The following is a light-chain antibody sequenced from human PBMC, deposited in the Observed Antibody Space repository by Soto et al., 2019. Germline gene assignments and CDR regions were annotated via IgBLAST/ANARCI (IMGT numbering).Light chain of an antibody. V-gene: IGLV1-44*01. CDR1: SSNIGSNN. CDR3: AARDDRLNGLV. Sequence: QAVVTQPPSASGTPGQRVTISCSGSSSNIGSNNVNWYQQRPGTAPRLLIFSDERRPSGVPGRVSGSKSGTSASLAISGLQSDDEADYYCAARDDRLNGLVFGGGTKLTVL. CDR2: SDE. J-gene: IGLJ2*01.